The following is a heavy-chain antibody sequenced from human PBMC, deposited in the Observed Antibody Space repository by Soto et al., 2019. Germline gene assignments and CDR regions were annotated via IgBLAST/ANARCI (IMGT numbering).Heavy chain of an antibody. CDR1: AFTFRSYA. J-gene: IGHJ4*02. D-gene: IGHD3-22*01. Sequence: QVQLVESGGGVVQPGRSLRLSCAASAFTFRSYAMHWVRQAPGKGLEWVAVISYEGTYKYYADSVKGRFTISRDNSKNTLYLQMSSLRPEDTAVYYCARDAIYDGSGYYGSYFDYWGQGSLVTVSS. CDR3: ARDAIYDGSGYYGSYFDY. V-gene: IGHV3-30-3*01. CDR2: ISYEGTYK.